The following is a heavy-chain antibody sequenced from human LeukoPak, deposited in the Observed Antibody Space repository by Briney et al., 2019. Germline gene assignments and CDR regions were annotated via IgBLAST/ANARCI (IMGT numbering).Heavy chain of an antibody. D-gene: IGHD6-19*01. V-gene: IGHV3-7*01. J-gene: IGHJ4*02. CDR2: IKQDRSEK. CDR3: ARRSSGWSTPSDY. Sequence: GGSLRLSCAASGFTFTNYWMSWVRQAPGKGLELVANIKQDRSEKYYVDSVKGRFTISRDNAKNSLYLQMNSLRAEDMAVYYCARRSSGWSTPSDYWGQGTLVTVSS. CDR1: GFTFTNYW.